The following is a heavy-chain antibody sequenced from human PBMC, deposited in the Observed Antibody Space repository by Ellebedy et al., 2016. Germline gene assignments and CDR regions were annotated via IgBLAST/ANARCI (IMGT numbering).Heavy chain of an antibody. CDR3: ARREYCGGDCYTHFDY. CDR1: GYSFTSYW. J-gene: IGHJ4*02. V-gene: IGHV5-51*01. CDR2: IYPGDSDT. D-gene: IGHD2-21*02. Sequence: GESLKISXKGSGYSFTSYWIGWVRQMPGKGLEWMGIIYPGDSDTRYSPSFQGQVTISADKSIGTAYLQWSSLKASDTAMYYCARREYCGGDCYTHFDYWGQGTLVTVSS.